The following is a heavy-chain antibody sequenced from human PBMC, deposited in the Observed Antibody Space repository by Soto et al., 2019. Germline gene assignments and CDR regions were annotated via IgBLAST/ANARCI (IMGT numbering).Heavy chain of an antibody. Sequence: GGSLRLSCGASGLSVSDNYMGWVRQAPGRGLEWVSVMYAGGDTHYADSVKGRFTISRDKSENTLYLQMNSLRDEDTGVYFCVSRIPSWVFDYWGLGTLVTV. J-gene: IGHJ4*01. D-gene: IGHD2-21*01. CDR1: GLSVSDNY. CDR2: MYAGGDT. V-gene: IGHV3-53*01. CDR3: VSRIPSWVFDY.